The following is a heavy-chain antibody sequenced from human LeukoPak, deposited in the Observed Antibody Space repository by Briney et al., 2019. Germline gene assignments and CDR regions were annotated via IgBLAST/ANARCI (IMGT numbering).Heavy chain of an antibody. CDR2: IYHTGKT. D-gene: IGHD3-10*01. V-gene: IGHV4-59*01. Sequence: PSETLSLTCGVSNDSIRNYYWSWIRQPPRKALEWIGYIYHTGKTNYNHSLTSRLTMSIDTSKTQFSLNLNSVTAADTAVYYCARGNYGSGSYYVVDFDYWGQGTLVTVSS. CDR3: ARGNYGSGSYYVVDFDY. J-gene: IGHJ4*02. CDR1: NDSIRNYY.